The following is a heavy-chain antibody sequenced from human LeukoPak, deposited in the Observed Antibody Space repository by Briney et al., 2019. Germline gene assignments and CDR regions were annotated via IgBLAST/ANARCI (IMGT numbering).Heavy chain of an antibody. V-gene: IGHV3-20*04. Sequence: GGSLRLSCAASGFTFDDFGMSWVRQAPGKGLEWVSGINWNGGSTGYADSVKGRFTISRDNAKDSLYLQMNSLKAEDTALYYCARDHRIQLWLRLRSAFDIWGQGTMVTASS. D-gene: IGHD5-18*01. CDR1: GFTFDDFG. CDR3: ARDHRIQLWLRLRSAFDI. J-gene: IGHJ3*02. CDR2: INWNGGST.